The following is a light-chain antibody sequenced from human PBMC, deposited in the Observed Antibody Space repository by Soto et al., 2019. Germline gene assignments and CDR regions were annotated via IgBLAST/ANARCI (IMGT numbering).Light chain of an antibody. CDR3: QQYGSSTLT. Sequence: EIVFTQSPGTLSLSPGERGTLSCRASQSVSSSYLAWYQQKPGQAPRLLMYGTSSRETGTPERFSCSGAGPGCTRPISSLEPEDVEVDYCQQYGSSTLTFGGGTQVDIK. CDR1: QSVSSSY. CDR2: GTS. V-gene: IGKV3-20*01. J-gene: IGKJ4*01.